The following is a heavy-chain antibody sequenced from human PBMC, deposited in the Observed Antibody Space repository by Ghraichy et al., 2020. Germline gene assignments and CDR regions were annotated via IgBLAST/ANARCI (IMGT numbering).Heavy chain of an antibody. CDR3: ARQSPLGGSFRPGTFDI. Sequence: SETLSLTCTVSGCSISSSSYYWGWIRQPPGKGLEWIGSIYYSGSTYYNPSLKSRVTISVDTSKNQFSLKLSSVTAADTAVYYCARQSPLGGSFRPGTFDIWGQGTMVTVSS. V-gene: IGHV4-39*01. J-gene: IGHJ3*02. D-gene: IGHD1-26*01. CDR1: GCSISSSSYY. CDR2: IYYSGST.